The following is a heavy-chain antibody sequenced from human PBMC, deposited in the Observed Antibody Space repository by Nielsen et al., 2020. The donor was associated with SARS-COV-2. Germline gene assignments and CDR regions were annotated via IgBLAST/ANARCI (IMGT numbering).Heavy chain of an antibody. Sequence: GSLKISCKTSGYTFTTYWIGWVRQMPGKGLEWMGIIYPGDSDTRYSPSFQGQVTISADKSISTTYLQWRSLKASDTAMYYCAREGRDDSGTERRGMDVWGRGTTVTVSS. D-gene: IGHD3-10*01. V-gene: IGHV5-51*01. CDR2: IYPGDSDT. J-gene: IGHJ6*02. CDR1: GYTFTTYW. CDR3: AREGRDDSGTERRGMDV.